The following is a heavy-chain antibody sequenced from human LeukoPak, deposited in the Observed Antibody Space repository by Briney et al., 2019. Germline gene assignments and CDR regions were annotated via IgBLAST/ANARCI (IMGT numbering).Heavy chain of an antibody. CDR1: GFTFSSYW. Sequence: GGSLRLSCAVSGFTFSSYWMSWVRQAPGKGLEWVANIKQDGSEKYYVDSVKGRFTISRDNAKNSLYLQMNSLRAEDTAVYYCASVQYYYDSSGHKRVDYWGQGTLVTVSS. V-gene: IGHV3-7*01. CDR2: IKQDGSEK. J-gene: IGHJ4*02. D-gene: IGHD3-22*01. CDR3: ASVQYYYDSSGHKRVDY.